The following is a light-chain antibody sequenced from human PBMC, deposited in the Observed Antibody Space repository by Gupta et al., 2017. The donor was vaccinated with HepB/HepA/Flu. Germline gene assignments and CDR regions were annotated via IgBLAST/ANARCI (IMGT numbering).Light chain of an antibody. Sequence: SVLIPPPSASGTPGPTVTISCSGRTSNVGSNTVNWYQLLPGMAPRLLVYSNHQRPSGFPDRFFGSKSGTSASLSITGLQSEDEADYYCAAWDDSRNGVVFGGGTRLTVL. CDR2: SNH. CDR1: TSNVGSNT. V-gene: IGLV1-44*01. CDR3: AAWDDSRNGVV. J-gene: IGLJ2*01.